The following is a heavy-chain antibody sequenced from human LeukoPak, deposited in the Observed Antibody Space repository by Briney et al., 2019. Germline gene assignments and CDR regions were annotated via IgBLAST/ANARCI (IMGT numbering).Heavy chain of an antibody. CDR1: GFTFSSDG. J-gene: IGHJ6*02. CDR3: ARDQVRVRYYYYYGMDV. Sequence: GGSLRLSCAASGFTFSSDGMHWVRQAPGKGLEWVAVIWYDGSNKYYADSVKGRFTISRDNSKNTLYLQMNSLRAEDTAVYYCARDQVRVRYYYYYGMDVWGQGTTVTVSS. D-gene: IGHD3-10*01. CDR2: IWYDGSNK. V-gene: IGHV3-33*01.